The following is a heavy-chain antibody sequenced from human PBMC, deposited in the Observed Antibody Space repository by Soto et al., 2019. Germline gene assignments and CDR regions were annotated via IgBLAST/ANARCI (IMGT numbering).Heavy chain of an antibody. D-gene: IGHD3-3*01. CDR1: GFTFSSYA. Sequence: QVQLVESGGGVVQPGRSLRLSCVASGFTFSSYAMHWVRQAPGKGLEWVAVISSDGNTKYDADSVKGRFIISRDNSKNTLCLQMNSLRAEDTAVYYCARADDFWSGSDYWGQGTLVTVSS. V-gene: IGHV3-30-3*01. CDR3: ARADDFWSGSDY. J-gene: IGHJ4*02. CDR2: ISSDGNTK.